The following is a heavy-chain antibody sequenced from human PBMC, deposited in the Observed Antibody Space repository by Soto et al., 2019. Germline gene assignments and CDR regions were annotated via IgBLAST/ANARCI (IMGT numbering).Heavy chain of an antibody. CDR2: IYYSGST. J-gene: IGHJ6*02. Sequence: PSETLSLTCTVSGGSISSYYWSWIRQPPGKGLEWIGYIYYSGSTNYNPSLKSRVTISVDTSKNQFSLKLSSVTAADTAVYYCARGTVGASGYYYYYGMDVWGQRTTVTVSS. CDR1: GGSISSYY. CDR3: ARGTVGASGYYYYYGMDV. D-gene: IGHD1-26*01. V-gene: IGHV4-59*01.